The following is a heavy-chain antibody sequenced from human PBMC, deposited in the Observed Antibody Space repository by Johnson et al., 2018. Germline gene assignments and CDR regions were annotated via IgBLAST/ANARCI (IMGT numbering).Heavy chain of an antibody. Sequence: VQLVESGGAVVQPGGSLRLSCAASGFSFDDYIMHWVRQAPGKGLEWVSYISSGSSTILYADSVKGRFTISRDNAKKSLFLQMNSLGAEDTAVYYCARVGGVAYTFDIWGQGTMVTVSS. CDR3: ARVGGVAYTFDI. J-gene: IGHJ3*02. CDR1: GFSFDDYI. D-gene: IGHD3-16*01. V-gene: IGHV3-48*01. CDR2: ISSGSSTI.